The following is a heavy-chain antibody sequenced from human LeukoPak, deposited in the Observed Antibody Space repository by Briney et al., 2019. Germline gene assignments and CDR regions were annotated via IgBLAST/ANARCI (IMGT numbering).Heavy chain of an antibody. D-gene: IGHD6-19*01. CDR1: GGSFNTDY. CDR3: ARAQDISSGWYSAPLLLDY. J-gene: IGHJ4*02. CDR2: INSRGST. V-gene: IGHV4-59*01. Sequence: SETLSLTCTISGGSFNTDYWSWIRQPPGRGLEWIGYINSRGSTNYNPSLKSRVTMSVDTSKKQISLKVTSATVADTAIYYCARAQDISSGWYSAPLLLDYWGQGTLVTVSS.